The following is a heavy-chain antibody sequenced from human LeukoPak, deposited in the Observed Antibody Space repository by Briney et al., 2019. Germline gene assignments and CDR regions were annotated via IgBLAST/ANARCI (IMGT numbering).Heavy chain of an antibody. Sequence: PSETLSLTCTVSGGSISSSSYYWGWIRQPPGKGLEWIGSIYYSGSTYYNPSLKSRVTISVDTSKNQFSLKLSSVTAADTAVYYCARGIKWFGELMYYFDYWGQGTLVTVSS. V-gene: IGHV4-39*07. J-gene: IGHJ4*02. CDR3: ARGIKWFGELMYYFDY. CDR1: GGSISSSSYY. CDR2: IYYSGST. D-gene: IGHD3-10*01.